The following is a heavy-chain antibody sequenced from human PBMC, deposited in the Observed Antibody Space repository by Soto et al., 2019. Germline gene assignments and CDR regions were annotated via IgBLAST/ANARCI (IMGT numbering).Heavy chain of an antibody. D-gene: IGHD6-13*01. CDR3: ARRIAAAGTELMDV. J-gene: IGHJ6*02. CDR1: GYTFTSYG. V-gene: IGHV1-18*01. CDR2: ISDYNGNT. Sequence: ASVKVSCKASGYTFTSYGISGVRQAPGRGLEWMGWISDYNGNTNYAHKLQGSVTMTTVTSTSPAYMELRLLRYDDTAVYYGARRIAAAGTELMDVWGQGTTVTVSS.